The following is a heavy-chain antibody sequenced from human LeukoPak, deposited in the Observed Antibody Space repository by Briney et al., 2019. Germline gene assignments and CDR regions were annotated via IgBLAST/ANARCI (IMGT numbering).Heavy chain of an antibody. J-gene: IGHJ4*02. D-gene: IGHD1-26*01. Sequence: SQTLSLTRTVSGGSISSGSYYWSWIRQHPGKDLEWIGNIYYSGNTYYNPSLKSRVTISVDTSKNQFSLKLNSVTAADTAVYYCAREWEYGLDYWDQGTLVTVSS. V-gene: IGHV4-31*03. CDR1: GGSISSGSYY. CDR3: AREWEYGLDY. CDR2: IYYSGNT.